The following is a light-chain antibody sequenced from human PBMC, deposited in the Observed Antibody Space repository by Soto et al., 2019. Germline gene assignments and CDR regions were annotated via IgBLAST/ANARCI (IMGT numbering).Light chain of an antibody. CDR3: CSYTGSYTRV. V-gene: IGLV2-11*01. Sequence: QSVLTQPRSVSGSPGQSVTISCTGTSSDVGAYNYVSWYQQYPGKAPKLMIYDVNKRPSGVPDRFSGSKSGNTASLTISGLQAEDEADYYCCSYTGSYTRVFGGGTKPTVL. J-gene: IGLJ2*01. CDR2: DVN. CDR1: SSDVGAYNY.